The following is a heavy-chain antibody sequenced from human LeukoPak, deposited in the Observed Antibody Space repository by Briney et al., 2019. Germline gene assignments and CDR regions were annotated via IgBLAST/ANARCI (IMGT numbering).Heavy chain of an antibody. CDR1: GFTFSSYG. CDR3: AKDLGVRYFDWLIPGSDY. Sequence: GGSLRLSCAASGFTFSSYGMHWVRQAPGKGLEWVAVISYDGSNKYYADSVKGRFTISRDNSKNTLYLQMNSLRAGDTAVYYCAKDLGVRYFDWLIPGSDYWGQGTLVTVPS. V-gene: IGHV3-30*18. J-gene: IGHJ4*02. D-gene: IGHD3-9*01. CDR2: ISYDGSNK.